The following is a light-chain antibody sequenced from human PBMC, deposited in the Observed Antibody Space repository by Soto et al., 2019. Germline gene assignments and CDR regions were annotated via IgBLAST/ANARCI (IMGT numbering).Light chain of an antibody. J-gene: IGKJ4*01. CDR2: AAS. V-gene: IGKV3-15*01. CDR3: QQYRNWPPLT. Sequence: ELVMTQSPATLSVSPGETATLSCRASQSVGSAVAWYQHRPGQAPRLLIVAASIRATGVPGRCSGGGSGTEFTLTISSLQSEDFAAYYCQQYRNWPPLTFGGGTTVEIK. CDR1: QSVGSA.